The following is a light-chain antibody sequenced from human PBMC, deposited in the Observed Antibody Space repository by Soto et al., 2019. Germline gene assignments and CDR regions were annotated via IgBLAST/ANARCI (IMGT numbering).Light chain of an antibody. CDR2: GAS. CDR3: QQYGYSPIT. CDR1: QSVGSNI. Sequence: VLTQSPGTLSLSPGERATLSCRASQSVGSNILAWYQQKPGQAPRLLIYGASSRATGIADRFSGSGSGTDFTLTISRLEPEDFALYYCQQYGYSPITFGQGTRLEIK. J-gene: IGKJ5*01. V-gene: IGKV3-20*01.